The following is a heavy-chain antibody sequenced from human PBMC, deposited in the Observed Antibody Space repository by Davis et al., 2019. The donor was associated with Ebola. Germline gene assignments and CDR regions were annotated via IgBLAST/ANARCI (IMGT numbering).Heavy chain of an antibody. CDR2: ISAYNGNT. CDR3: ARDRLLYDILTGYRGADY. Sequence: AASVKVSCKASGYTFTSYGISWVRQAPGQGLEWMGWISAYNGNTNYAQKLQGRVTMTTDTSTSTAYMELRSLRSDDTAVYYCARDRLLYDILTGYRGADYWGQGTLVTVSS. CDR1: GYTFTSYG. V-gene: IGHV1-18*04. J-gene: IGHJ4*02. D-gene: IGHD3-9*01.